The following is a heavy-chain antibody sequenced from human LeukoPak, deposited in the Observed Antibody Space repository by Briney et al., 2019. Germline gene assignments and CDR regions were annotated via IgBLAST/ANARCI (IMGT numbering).Heavy chain of an antibody. J-gene: IGHJ3*01. V-gene: IGHV3-23*01. CDR3: VRDLDWGAFDV. CDR1: EFHFSTHG. Sequence: GGSLRLSCAASEFHFSTHGMNWVRQAPGKGLEWVSGVSPSGDITYYADSVTGRFTISRDNRKSTVSLQMNSLRAEDTALYYCVRDLDWGAFDVWGQGTMVTVSS. D-gene: IGHD3/OR15-3a*01. CDR2: VSPSGDIT.